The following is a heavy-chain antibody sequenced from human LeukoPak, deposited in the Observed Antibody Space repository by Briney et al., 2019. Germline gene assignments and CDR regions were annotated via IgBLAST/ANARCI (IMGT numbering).Heavy chain of an antibody. CDR1: GYTFTGYY. J-gene: IGHJ4*02. D-gene: IGHD4/OR15-4a*01. CDR3: ARDRGGGNYVIDY. Sequence: GASVKVSCKASGYTFTGYYMHWVRQAPGQGLEWMGWINPNSGGTNYAQKFQGRVTMTRDTSISTAYMELSRLRSDDTAVYYCARDRGGGNYVIDYWGQGALVTVSS. V-gene: IGHV1-2*02. CDR2: INPNSGGT.